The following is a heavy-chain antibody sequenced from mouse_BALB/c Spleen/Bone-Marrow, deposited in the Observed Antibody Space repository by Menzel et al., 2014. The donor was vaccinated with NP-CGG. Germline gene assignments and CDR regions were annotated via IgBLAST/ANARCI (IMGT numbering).Heavy chain of an antibody. Sequence: EVQLQQSGAELVKPGASAKLSCTASGFNIKDTYMHWVKQRPEQGLEWIGRIDPANGNTKYDPKFQGKATITADTSSNTAYLQLSSLTSEDTAVYYCARYYYGSSYFDYWGQGTTLTGS. V-gene: IGHV14-3*02. J-gene: IGHJ2*01. CDR1: GFNIKDTY. D-gene: IGHD1-1*01. CDR3: ARYYYGSSYFDY. CDR2: IDPANGNT.